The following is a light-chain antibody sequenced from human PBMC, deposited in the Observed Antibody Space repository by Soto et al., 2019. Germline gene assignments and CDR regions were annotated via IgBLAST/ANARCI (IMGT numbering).Light chain of an antibody. V-gene: IGKV3-20*01. J-gene: IGKJ1*01. CDR3: QQYGSFWT. CDR2: GAS. Sequence: EIVLTQSTGTLSLSPGERATLSCRASQSVSSSYLAWYQQKPGQAPRLLIYGASSRATGIPDRFSGSGSGTDFTLTISRLEPEDFAVYYCQQYGSFWTFGQGTKVEIK. CDR1: QSVSSSY.